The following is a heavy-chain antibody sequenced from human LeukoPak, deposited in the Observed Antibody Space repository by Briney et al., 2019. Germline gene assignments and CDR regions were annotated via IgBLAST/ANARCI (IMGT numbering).Heavy chain of an antibody. CDR3: ARASGYSGYSDY. CDR2: ISSSSSYT. V-gene: IGHV3-11*05. J-gene: IGHJ4*02. D-gene: IGHD5-12*01. CDR1: GFTFSDYY. Sequence: GGSLRLSCAASGFTFSDYYMSWIRQAPGKGLEWVSYISSSSSYTDYADSVKGRFTISRDNAKNSLNLQMNSLRAEDTAVYYCARASGYSGYSDYWGQGTVVAVSS.